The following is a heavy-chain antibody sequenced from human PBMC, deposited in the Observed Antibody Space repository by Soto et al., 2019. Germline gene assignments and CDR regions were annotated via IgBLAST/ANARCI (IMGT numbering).Heavy chain of an antibody. Sequence: EVQVLESGGGLVQPGGSLRLSCAASGFTFSSYAMSWVRQAPGQGLGWVSAISGSGSNPYYADSVKGPFTMSRDNSKNTMYVQMTSLISEDTPLYYCAKTASMTIRDGFDHWGQGTLVTVSS. CDR3: AKTASMTIRDGFDH. V-gene: IGHV3-23*01. CDR1: GFTFSSYA. D-gene: IGHD4-17*01. J-gene: IGHJ4*02. CDR2: ISGSGSNP.